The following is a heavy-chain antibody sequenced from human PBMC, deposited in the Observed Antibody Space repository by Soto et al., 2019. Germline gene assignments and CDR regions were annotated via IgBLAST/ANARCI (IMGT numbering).Heavy chain of an antibody. Sequence: EVQLLESGGGLVQPGGSLRLSCAASGFTFRNYAMTWVRQAPGKGLEWVSGISGGGDETYNADSVKGRFTISRDNSKNTLYLQMNSLRAEDTAIYYCVKDGEANNGVWDYFDHWGQGTLITVSS. V-gene: IGHV3-23*01. CDR2: ISGGGDET. D-gene: IGHD3-16*01. J-gene: IGHJ4*02. CDR3: VKDGEANNGVWDYFDH. CDR1: GFTFRNYA.